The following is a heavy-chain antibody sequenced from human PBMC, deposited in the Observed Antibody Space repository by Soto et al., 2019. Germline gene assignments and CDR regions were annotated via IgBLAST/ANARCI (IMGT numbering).Heavy chain of an antibody. CDR1: GFTFSNYA. CDR3: ARGHYYGSGLYYFDY. J-gene: IGHJ4*02. V-gene: IGHV3-64*02. Sequence: GGSLRLSCSASGFTFSNYAMHWVRQAPGKGLQYVSAISPSGDSTFYTDSVKGRFTITRDNSKNMLYLQMGSLRAEDMAVYYCARGHYYGSGLYYFDYWGQGALVTVSS. D-gene: IGHD3-10*01. CDR2: ISPSGDST.